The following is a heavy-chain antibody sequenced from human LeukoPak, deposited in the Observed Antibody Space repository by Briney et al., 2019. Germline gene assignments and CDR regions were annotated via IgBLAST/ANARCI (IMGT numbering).Heavy chain of an antibody. CDR1: GFTFSSYG. Sequence: GRSLRLSCAASGFTFSSYGMHCVRQAPGKGLEWVAVIWYDGSNKYYADSVKGRFTISRDNSKNTLYLQMNSLRAEDTAVYYCARDRGYSYFDYWGQGTLVTVSS. V-gene: IGHV3-33*01. D-gene: IGHD5-18*01. CDR3: ARDRGYSYFDY. CDR2: IWYDGSNK. J-gene: IGHJ4*02.